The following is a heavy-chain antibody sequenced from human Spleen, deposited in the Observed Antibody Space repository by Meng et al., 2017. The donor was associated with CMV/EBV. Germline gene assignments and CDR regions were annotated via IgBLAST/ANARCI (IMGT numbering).Heavy chain of an antibody. V-gene: IGHV3-21*06. CDR1: GFTFSNYA. Sequence: GESLKISCVASGFTFSNYAMAWVRQAPGRGLEWVASISSSSSYIYYADSVKGRFTISRDNAKNSLYLRINSLRAEDTAVYYCARFGVIIKIDFDYWGQGTLVTVSS. CDR3: ARFGVIIKIDFDY. J-gene: IGHJ4*02. D-gene: IGHD3-3*01. CDR2: ISSSSSYI.